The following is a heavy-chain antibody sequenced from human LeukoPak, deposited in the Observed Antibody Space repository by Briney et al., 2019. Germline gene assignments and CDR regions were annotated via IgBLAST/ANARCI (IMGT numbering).Heavy chain of an antibody. CDR3: ARVDYSSSSNWFDP. D-gene: IGHD6-13*01. V-gene: IGHV7-4-1*02. CDR2: INTNTGNP. J-gene: IGHJ5*02. CDR1: GYTFTSYA. Sequence: ASVKVSCKASGYTFTSYAMNWVRQAPGQGLEWMGWINTNTGNPTYAQGFTGRFVFSLDTSVSTAYLQISSLKAEDTAVYYCARVDYSSSSNWFDPWGQGTLVTVSS.